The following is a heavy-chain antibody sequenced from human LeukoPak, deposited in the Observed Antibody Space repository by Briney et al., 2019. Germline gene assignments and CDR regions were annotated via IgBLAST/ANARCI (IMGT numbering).Heavy chain of an antibody. V-gene: IGHV4-30-2*01. Sequence: PSGTLSLTCAVSGGSISSGGYSWSWIRQPPGKGLEWIGYIYHSGSTYYNPSLKSRVTISVDRSKNQFSLKLSSVTAADTAVYYCARGIRGYYGSGSLDYWGQGTLVTVSS. CDR2: IYHSGST. CDR1: GGSISSGGYS. CDR3: ARGIRGYYGSGSLDY. J-gene: IGHJ4*02. D-gene: IGHD3-10*01.